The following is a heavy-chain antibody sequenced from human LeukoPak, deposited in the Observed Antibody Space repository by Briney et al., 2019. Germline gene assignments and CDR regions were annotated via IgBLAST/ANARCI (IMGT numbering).Heavy chain of an antibody. D-gene: IGHD3-10*01. CDR1: GFTFSSYA. CDR2: ISGSGGST. Sequence: GGSLRLSCAASGFTFSSYAMSWVRQAPGKGLEWVSGISGSGGSTYYADSVKGRFTISRDNSKNTLYLQMNSLRADDTAVYYCAKVLGEISPYRYFDLWGRGTLVTVSS. V-gene: IGHV3-23*01. J-gene: IGHJ2*01. CDR3: AKVLGEISPYRYFDL.